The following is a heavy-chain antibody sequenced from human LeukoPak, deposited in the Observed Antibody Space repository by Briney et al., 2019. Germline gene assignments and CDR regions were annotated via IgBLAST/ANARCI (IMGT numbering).Heavy chain of an antibody. V-gene: IGHV4-59*01. CDR2: IYYSGGT. CDR1: GGFINSYY. CDR3: ARDVMVRRGRIDY. Sequence: SETLSLTCTVSGGFINSYYWSWIRQPPGKGLEWIGYIYYSGGTNYNPSLKSRVTISVDTSKNQFSLKLTSVTAADTAVYYCARDVMVRRGRIDYWGQGTLVTVSS. J-gene: IGHJ4*02. D-gene: IGHD3-10*01.